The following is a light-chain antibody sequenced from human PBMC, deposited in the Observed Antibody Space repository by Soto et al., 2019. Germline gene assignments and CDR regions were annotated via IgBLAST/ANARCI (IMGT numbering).Light chain of an antibody. CDR1: SSDVGGYNY. CDR2: EVS. CDR3: SSYAGSNNSDVV. Sequence: QSALTQPPSASGSPEQSVTISCTGTSSDVGGYNYVSWYQQHPGKAPKLMIYEVSKRPSGVPDRFSGSKSGNTASLTVSGLQAEDEADYYCSSYAGSNNSDVVFGGGTKLTVL. J-gene: IGLJ2*01. V-gene: IGLV2-8*01.